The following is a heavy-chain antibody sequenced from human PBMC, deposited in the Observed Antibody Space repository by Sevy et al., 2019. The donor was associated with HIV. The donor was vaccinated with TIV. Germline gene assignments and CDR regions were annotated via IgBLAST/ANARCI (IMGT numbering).Heavy chain of an antibody. V-gene: IGHV3-53*01. D-gene: IGHD3-10*01. Sequence: GGSLRLSCAASGFIVSSSPMSWVRQAPGKGLEWLSVFSGGLKTYYADSVRGRFTISRDSSENTLSLQMNSLRAEDTAVYFCTRDQWDHGSGSFHFANWGQGTLVTVSS. J-gene: IGHJ4*02. CDR2: FSGGLKT. CDR1: GFIVSSSP. CDR3: TRDQWDHGSGSFHFAN.